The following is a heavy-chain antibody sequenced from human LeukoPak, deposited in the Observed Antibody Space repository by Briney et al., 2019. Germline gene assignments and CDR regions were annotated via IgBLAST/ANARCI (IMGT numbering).Heavy chain of an antibody. J-gene: IGHJ6*04. D-gene: IGHD6-13*01. Sequence: GGSLRLSCTASGFTFGDYAMSWVRQAPGKGLEWVGFIRSKAYGGTTEYAASVKGRFTISRDDSKSIAYLQMNSLKTEDTAVYYCTRVGGIAASRARYYYGMDVWGKGTTVTVSS. CDR3: TRVGGIAASRARYYYGMDV. CDR1: GFTFGDYA. V-gene: IGHV3-49*04. CDR2: IRSKAYGGTT.